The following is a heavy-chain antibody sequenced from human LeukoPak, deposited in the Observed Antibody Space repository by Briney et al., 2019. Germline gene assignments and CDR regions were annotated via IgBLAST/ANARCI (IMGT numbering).Heavy chain of an antibody. CDR1: GFTFSSYA. Sequence: PGGSLRLSCAASGFTFSSYAMSWVRQAPGKGLEWVSSISGSGGNTYYADSVKGRFTISRDNSKNTLYMQMNSLRAEDTAVHYCARDHDYDILTGYYTDYWGQGTLVTVSS. CDR2: ISGSGGNT. J-gene: IGHJ4*02. D-gene: IGHD3-9*01. V-gene: IGHV3-23*01. CDR3: ARDHDYDILTGYYTDY.